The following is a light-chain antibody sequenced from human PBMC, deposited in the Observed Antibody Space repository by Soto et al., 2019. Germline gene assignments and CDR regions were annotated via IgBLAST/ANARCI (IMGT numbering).Light chain of an antibody. J-gene: IGKJ1*01. Sequence: DIQMSQTPSTLSASVGDTVTITCRASQSISSWLAWYQQKPGKAPKLLIYDAFNLESGVPSRFSGGGSGTEFTLTISSLQPDDFATYYCQQYNRYSAFGQGTKVDI. V-gene: IGKV1-5*01. CDR2: DAF. CDR1: QSISSW. CDR3: QQYNRYSA.